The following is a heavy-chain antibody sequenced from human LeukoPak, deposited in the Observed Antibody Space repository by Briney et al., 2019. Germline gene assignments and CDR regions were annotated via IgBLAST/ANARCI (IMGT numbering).Heavy chain of an antibody. J-gene: IGHJ4*02. CDR1: GFTFSTYD. D-gene: IGHD3-16*02. V-gene: IGHV3-48*04. CDR2: ISSSSSTI. CDR3: AKDGGRYRYY. Sequence: GGSLRLSCAASGFTFSTYDRNWVRQAPGKGLEWVSYISSSSSTIYYADSVKGRFTISRDNSKNSLYLQMNSLRVEDTAVYFCAKDGGRYRYYWGQGTLVTVSS.